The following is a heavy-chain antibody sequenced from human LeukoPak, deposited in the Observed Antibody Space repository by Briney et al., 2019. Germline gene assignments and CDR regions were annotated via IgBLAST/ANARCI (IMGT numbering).Heavy chain of an antibody. CDR1: GGSISSSN. V-gene: IGHV3-30*18. CDR3: AKDKGREGDY. Sequence: LSLTCAVSGGSISSSNWWSWVRQPPGKGLEWVAVISADGIDKYYADSVKGRFTISRDNSKNTLYLQMSSLRAEDTAVYYCAKDKGREGDYWGQGNLVTVSS. J-gene: IGHJ4*02. CDR2: ISADGIDK.